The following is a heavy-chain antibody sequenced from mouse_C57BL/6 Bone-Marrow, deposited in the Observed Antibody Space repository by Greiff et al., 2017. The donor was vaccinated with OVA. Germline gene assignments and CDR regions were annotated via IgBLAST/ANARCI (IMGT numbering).Heavy chain of an antibody. CDR1: GFTFSDYG. Sequence: EVMLVESGGGLVQPGGSLKLSCAASGFTFSDYGMAWVRQAPRKGPEWVAFISNLAYSFYYADTVTGRFTISRENAKNTLYLEMSSLRSEDTAMYYCARLGAYPSYWGQGTLVTVSA. J-gene: IGHJ3*01. V-gene: IGHV5-15*01. CDR3: ARLGAYPSY. CDR2: ISNLAYSF. D-gene: IGHD2-10*01.